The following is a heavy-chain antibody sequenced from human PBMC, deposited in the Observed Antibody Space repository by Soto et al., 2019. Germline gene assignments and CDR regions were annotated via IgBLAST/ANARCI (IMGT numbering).Heavy chain of an antibody. V-gene: IGHV4-30-4*01. J-gene: IGHJ4*02. CDR1: GGSISSGDYY. CDR2: IYYSGST. D-gene: IGHD6-6*01. Sequence: SETLSLTCTVSGGSISSGDYYWSWLRQPPGKGLEWIGYIYYSGSTYYNPSLKSRVTISVDTSKNQFSLKLSSVTAADTAVYYCAIEATIAARLDSWGQGTLVTV. CDR3: AIEATIAARLDS.